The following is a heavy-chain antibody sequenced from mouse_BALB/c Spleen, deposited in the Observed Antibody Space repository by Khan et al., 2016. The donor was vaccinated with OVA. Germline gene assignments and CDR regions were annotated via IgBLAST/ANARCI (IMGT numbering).Heavy chain of an antibody. CDR3: TTGRGYAMDY. CDR1: GFNIRHYY. J-gene: IGHJ4*01. V-gene: IGHV14-4*02. CDR2: IDPDNGDT. Sequence: EVKLQESGADLVRSGASVKLSCIASGFNIRHYYLHWVKQRPEQGLEWIGWIDPDNGDTEYDPKFQGKATMTADTTSNTAYLQLSSLTSEDTAGYYCTTGRGYAMDYWGQGTSVTVSS. D-gene: IGHD4-1*01.